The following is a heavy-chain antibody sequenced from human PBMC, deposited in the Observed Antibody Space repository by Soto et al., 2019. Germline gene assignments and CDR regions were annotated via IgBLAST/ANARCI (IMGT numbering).Heavy chain of an antibody. J-gene: IGHJ4*02. CDR1: GGSISSSSYY. CDR2: IYYSGST. Sequence: QLQLQESGPGLVKPSETLSLTCTVSGGSISSSSYYWGWIRQPPGKGLEWIGTIYYSGSTYYYPSPKRRVTLSVDTSKHQFSLKLSSVPAADTAVYYCARQSWQLWLFDYWGQGTLVTVSS. CDR3: ARQSWQLWLFDY. D-gene: IGHD5-18*01. V-gene: IGHV4-39*01.